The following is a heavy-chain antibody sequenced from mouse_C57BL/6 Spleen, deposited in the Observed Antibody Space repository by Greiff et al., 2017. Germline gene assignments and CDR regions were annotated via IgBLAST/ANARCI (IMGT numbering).Heavy chain of an antibody. D-gene: IGHD4-1*02. CDR2: ISYDGSN. J-gene: IGHJ2*02. CDR3: AINWDDFDY. CDR1: GYSITSGYY. V-gene: IGHV3-6*01. Sequence: EVKLQESGPGLVKPSQSPSLTCSVTGYSITSGYYWNWIRQFPGNKLEWMGYISYDGSNNYNPSLKNRISITRDTSKNQFFLKLNSVTTEDTATYYCAINWDDFDYWGQGTSLTVSS.